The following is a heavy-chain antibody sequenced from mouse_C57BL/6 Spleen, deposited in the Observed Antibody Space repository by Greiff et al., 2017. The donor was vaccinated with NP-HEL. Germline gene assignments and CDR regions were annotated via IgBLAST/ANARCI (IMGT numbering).Heavy chain of an antibody. D-gene: IGHD1-1*01. J-gene: IGHJ3*01. CDR3: AREGDPYYGSSPAWFAY. CDR2: IYPGSGNT. CDR1: GYTFTDYY. V-gene: IGHV1-76*01. Sequence: VKLQQSGAELVRPGASVKLSCKASGYTFTDYYINWVKQRPGQGLEWIARIYPGSGNTYYNEKFKGKATLTAEKSSSTAYMQLSSLTSEDSAVYFCAREGDPYYGSSPAWFAYWGQGTLVTVSA.